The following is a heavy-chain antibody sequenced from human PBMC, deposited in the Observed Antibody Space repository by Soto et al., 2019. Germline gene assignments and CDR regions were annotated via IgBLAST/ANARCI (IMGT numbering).Heavy chain of an antibody. J-gene: IGHJ4*02. CDR2: IYYSGST. D-gene: IGHD4-17*01. V-gene: IGHV4-59*08. CDR1: GGSISSYY. Sequence: PSETLSLTCTVSGGSISSYYWSWIRQPPGKGLEWIGYIYYSGSTNYNPSLESRVTISVDTSKNQFSLKLSSVTAADTAVYYCARRYGGTLDFSGQGTLVTVSS. CDR3: ARRYGGTLDF.